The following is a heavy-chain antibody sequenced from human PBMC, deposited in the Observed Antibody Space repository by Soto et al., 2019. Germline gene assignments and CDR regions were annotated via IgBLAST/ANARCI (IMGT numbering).Heavy chain of an antibody. J-gene: IGHJ4*02. Sequence: QVQLVQSGAELKKPGSSVKVSCKSSGDTFSGYPSNWVRQAPGEGLEGMGRIIPVFGTTNDAQRFEGRVTVTADESTNTAYMELRGLPSEYTAVYYCARDGGFGELKYWGPGTLVTVSS. V-gene: IGHV1-69*18. CDR3: ARDGGFGELKY. D-gene: IGHD3-10*01. CDR2: IIPVFGTT. CDR1: GDTFSGYP.